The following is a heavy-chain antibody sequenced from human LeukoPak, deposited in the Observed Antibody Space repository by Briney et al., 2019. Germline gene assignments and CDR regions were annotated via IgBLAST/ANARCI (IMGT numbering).Heavy chain of an antibody. CDR1: GFTYRTYE. CDR3: AKDRITVNPYYFDY. J-gene: IGHJ4*02. CDR2: VSGSGGST. Sequence: GGSLRLSCAASGFTYRTYEMNWVRQAPGKGLEWVSGVSGSGGSTYYAGSVKGRFTISRDNSKNTLYLQMNSLRAEDTALYYCAKDRITVNPYYFDYWGQGTLVTVSS. V-gene: IGHV3-23*01. D-gene: IGHD1-20*01.